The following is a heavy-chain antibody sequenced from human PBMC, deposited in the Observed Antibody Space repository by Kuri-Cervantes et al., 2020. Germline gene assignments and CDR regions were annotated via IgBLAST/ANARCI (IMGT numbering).Heavy chain of an antibody. CDR1: GFTFSSYG. V-gene: IGHV3-30*03. CDR3: ATDKGYFAFDY. Sequence: GESLKISCAASGFTFSSYGMHWVRQAPGKGLEWVAVISYDGSNKYYADSVKGRFTISRDNSKSTLYLQMNSLRAEDTAVYYCATDKGYFAFDYWGQGTLVTVSS. J-gene: IGHJ4*02. CDR2: ISYDGSNK. D-gene: IGHD1-26*01.